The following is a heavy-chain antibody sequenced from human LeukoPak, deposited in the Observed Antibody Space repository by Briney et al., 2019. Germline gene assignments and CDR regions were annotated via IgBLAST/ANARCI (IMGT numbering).Heavy chain of an antibody. V-gene: IGHV4-34*01. CDR2: INHSGST. CDR1: GGSFSGYY. D-gene: IGHD3-10*01. Sequence: PSETLSLTCAVYGGSFSGYYWSWIRQPPGKGLEWIGEINHSGSTNYNPSLKSRVTISVDTSKNQFYLKLSSLTAGDTAVYYCARTGITMVRGVIMFYYYYYMDVWGKGTTVTVSS. J-gene: IGHJ6*03. CDR3: ARTGITMVRGVIMFYYYYYMDV.